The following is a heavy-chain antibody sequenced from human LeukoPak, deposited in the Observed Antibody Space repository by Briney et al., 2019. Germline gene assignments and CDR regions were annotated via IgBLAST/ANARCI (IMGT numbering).Heavy chain of an antibody. V-gene: IGHV4-4*02. CDR2: IHHRGTT. J-gene: IGHJ5*02. D-gene: IGHD2/OR15-2a*01. CDR1: GGSISSTNW. CDR3: AKNIAKTFDP. Sequence: SETLSLTCAVSGGSISSTNWWNWVRQPPGKGLEWIGEIHHRGTTNYNPSLKSRVTISVDKSKNQFSLKLSSVTAAGTAVYYCAKNIAKTFDPWGQGTLVTVSS.